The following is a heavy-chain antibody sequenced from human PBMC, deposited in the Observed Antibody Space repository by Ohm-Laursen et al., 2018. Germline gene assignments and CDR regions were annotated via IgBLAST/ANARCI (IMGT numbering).Heavy chain of an antibody. Sequence: LRLSCAASGFSVSNNYLIWVRQPPGKGLEWIGYISYSGSTYYNPSLRSLVTISLDTSKNQFSLSLTSVMAADTAIYFCAGGYQLPYYWGQGSLVTVSS. J-gene: IGHJ4*02. D-gene: IGHD2-2*01. V-gene: IGHV4-59*06. CDR1: GFSVSNNY. CDR2: ISYSGST. CDR3: AGGYQLPYY.